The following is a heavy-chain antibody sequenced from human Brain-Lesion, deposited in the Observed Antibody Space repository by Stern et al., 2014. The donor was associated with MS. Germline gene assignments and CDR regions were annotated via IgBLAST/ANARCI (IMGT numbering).Heavy chain of an antibody. CDR3: ATLSPGAGGNYYRHFDY. CDR1: GYTLTELS. CDR2: FDPEDGET. D-gene: IGHD1-26*01. J-gene: IGHJ4*02. Sequence: QVQLVQSGAEVKKPGASVKVSCKVSGYTLTELSMHWVRQAPRKGLESMGGFDPEDGETIYAQKFQGRVTMTEDTSTDTAYMELSSLRSEDTAVYYCATLSPGAGGNYYRHFDYWGQGTLVTVSS. V-gene: IGHV1-24*01.